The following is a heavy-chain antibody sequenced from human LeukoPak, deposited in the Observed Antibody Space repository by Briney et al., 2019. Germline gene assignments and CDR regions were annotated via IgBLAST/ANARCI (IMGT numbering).Heavy chain of an antibody. V-gene: IGHV1-2*02. J-gene: IGHJ4*02. CDR1: GYTFTGYY. Sequence: ASVKVSCKASGYTFTGYYMHWVRQAPGQGLEWMGWINPNSGGTNYAQKFQGRVTMTRDTSISTAYMEPSRLRPDDTAVYYCARGPIGLLVGAIYYFDYWGQGTLVTVSS. CDR2: INPNSGGT. D-gene: IGHD1-26*01. CDR3: ARGPIGLLVGAIYYFDY.